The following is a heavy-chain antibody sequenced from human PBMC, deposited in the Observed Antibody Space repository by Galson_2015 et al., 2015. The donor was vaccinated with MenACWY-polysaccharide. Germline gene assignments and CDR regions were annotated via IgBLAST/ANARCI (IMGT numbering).Heavy chain of an antibody. CDR1: GGTLNNYA. J-gene: IGHJ6*02. V-gene: IGHV1-69*10. Sequence: SVKVSCKASGGTLNNYAVVWVRQAPGQGLEWVGGVVPLLGTTTYAQKLQDRVTITADQYTSTAYMELINLRSGDTAVYYCGRTYGDYFYGMDVWGQGTTVTVSS. CDR3: GRTYGDYFYGMDV. D-gene: IGHD4-17*01. CDR2: VVPLLGTT.